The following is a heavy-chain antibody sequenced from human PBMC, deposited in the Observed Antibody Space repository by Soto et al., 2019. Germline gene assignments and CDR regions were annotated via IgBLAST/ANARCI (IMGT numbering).Heavy chain of an antibody. J-gene: IGHJ3*02. CDR3: ARDAGGRGNGAFDI. CDR2: IYYSGST. V-gene: IGHV4-59*01. Sequence: PSETLSLTCTVSGGSISSYYWSWMRQPPGKGLEWIGYIYYSGSTKSNPSLKSRVTISEGTSKNQLSLKLSSVTAADTAMYYCARDAGGRGNGAFDIWGQGTMVTVSS. CDR1: GGSISSYY. D-gene: IGHD3-16*01.